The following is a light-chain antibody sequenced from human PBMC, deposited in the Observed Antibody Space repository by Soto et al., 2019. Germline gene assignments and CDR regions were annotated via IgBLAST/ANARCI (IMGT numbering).Light chain of an antibody. CDR3: QQYGSSSS. V-gene: IGKV3-20*01. CDR1: QSVSSSY. Sequence: EIVLTQSPGTLSLSPGERATLSCRASQSVSSSYLAWYQQKPGQAPRLLIYGASSRATGIPDRFSGSGSVTDFTLTISRLEPEDFAVYYCQQYGSSSSFGQGTKVYIK. J-gene: IGKJ1*01. CDR2: GAS.